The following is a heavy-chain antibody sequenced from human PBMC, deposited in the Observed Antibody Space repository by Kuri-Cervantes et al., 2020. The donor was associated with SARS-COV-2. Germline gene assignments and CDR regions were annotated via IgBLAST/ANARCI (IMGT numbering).Heavy chain of an antibody. D-gene: IGHD6-6*01. CDR3: ARGDVAARPDY. Sequence: SQTLSLTCAVYGGAFSGYYWSWIRQPPGKGLEWIGEINHSGSTNYNTSLKSRVTISVDTSKNQFSLKLSSVTAADTAVYYCARGDVAARPDYWGQGTLVTVSS. J-gene: IGHJ4*02. V-gene: IGHV4-34*01. CDR2: INHSGST. CDR1: GGAFSGYY.